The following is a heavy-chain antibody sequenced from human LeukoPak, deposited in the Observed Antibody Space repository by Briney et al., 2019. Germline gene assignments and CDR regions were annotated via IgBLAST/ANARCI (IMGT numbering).Heavy chain of an antibody. J-gene: IGHJ4*02. CDR1: GCTFPSYG. Sequence: ASVKVSCKASGCTFPSYGISWVRQSPGQGLEWMGWISAYNGNTNYAQKVQGRVTMTTDTSTSTAYMELRSLRSDDTAVYYCARDRIAVAAPADFDYWGQGTLVTVSS. CDR3: ARDRIAVAAPADFDY. V-gene: IGHV1-18*01. D-gene: IGHD6-19*01. CDR2: ISAYNGNT.